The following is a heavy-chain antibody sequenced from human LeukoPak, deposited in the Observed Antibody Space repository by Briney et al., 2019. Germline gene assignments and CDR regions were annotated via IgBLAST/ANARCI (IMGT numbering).Heavy chain of an antibody. J-gene: IGHJ4*02. Sequence: GGSLRLSCAASGLTVSSNSMSWVRQAPGKGLEWVSFIYSGGSTYYADSVKGRFTISRDNSKNSLYLQMNSLRTEDTALYYCAKDRYSSTSFGTNYFDYWGQGTLVTVSS. V-gene: IGHV3-53*05. CDR3: AKDRYSSTSFGTNYFDY. CDR1: GLTVSSNS. CDR2: IYSGGST. D-gene: IGHD6-19*01.